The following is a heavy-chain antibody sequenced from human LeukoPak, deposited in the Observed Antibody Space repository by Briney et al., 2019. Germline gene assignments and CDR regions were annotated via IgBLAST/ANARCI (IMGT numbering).Heavy chain of an antibody. Sequence: ASVNVSCKPSGYTFIGFYIHWLRRAPGQGLEWMGWINPNAGDTAYAQKFQGRVTMSRDTSISTAYMELARLISDDTAVYYCAREVHSTRHYDYWGQGTVVTVSS. V-gene: IGHV1-2*02. CDR3: AREVHSTRHYDY. J-gene: IGHJ4*02. D-gene: IGHD2-2*01. CDR2: INPNAGDT. CDR1: GYTFIGFY.